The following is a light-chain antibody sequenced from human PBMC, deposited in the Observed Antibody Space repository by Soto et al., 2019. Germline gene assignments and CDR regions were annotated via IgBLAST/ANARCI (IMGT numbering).Light chain of an antibody. V-gene: IGKV3-15*01. J-gene: IGKJ1*01. CDR3: QQYNIWPWT. CDR2: GAS. Sequence: IVMTLYNATLSVSPGDRATLSCRASQSVGSNFAWYQQKPGQAPRLLIYGASTRATGFPARFSGSGSGTEFTLTISSLQSEDFAVYYCQQYNIWPWTFGQVT. CDR1: QSVGSN.